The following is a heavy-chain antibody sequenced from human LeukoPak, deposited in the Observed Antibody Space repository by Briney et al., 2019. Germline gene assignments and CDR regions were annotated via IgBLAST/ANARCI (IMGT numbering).Heavy chain of an antibody. V-gene: IGHV1-2*06. D-gene: IGHD3-22*01. CDR1: GGTFSSYA. CDR2: INPNSGGT. CDR3: ARSYYDSSGYRFDP. Sequence: ASVKVSCKASGGTFSSYAISWVRQAPGQGLEWMGRINPNSGGTNYAQKFQGRVTMTRDTSISTAYMELSRLRSDDTAVYYCARSYYDSSGYRFDPWGQGTLVTVSS. J-gene: IGHJ5*02.